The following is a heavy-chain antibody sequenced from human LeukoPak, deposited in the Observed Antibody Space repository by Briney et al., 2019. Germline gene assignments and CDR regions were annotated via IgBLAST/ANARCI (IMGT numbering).Heavy chain of an antibody. Sequence: SVKVSCKASGGTFSSYTMSWVRQAPGQGLEWMGMIIPILGIANYAQKFQGRVTITADKSTSTAYMELSSLRSEDTAVYYCARPKDYYDSSGYGCWGQGTLVTVSS. CDR2: IIPILGIA. CDR1: GGTFSSYT. J-gene: IGHJ4*02. CDR3: ARPKDYYDSSGYGC. V-gene: IGHV1-69*02. D-gene: IGHD3-22*01.